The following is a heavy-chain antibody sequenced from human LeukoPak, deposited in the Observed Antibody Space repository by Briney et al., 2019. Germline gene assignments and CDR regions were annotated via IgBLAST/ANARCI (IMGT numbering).Heavy chain of an antibody. CDR1: GFTVSSNY. Sequence: GGSLRLSCAASGFTVSSNYRSWVRQAPGKGLEGVSAIYTGGSTYYARSVTGRFTISTDNSTNTLYLQTHSPRPEDPAVSYCARTLYYYDRSGYYYYWGQATLATVSS. CDR3: ARTLYYYDRSGYYYY. D-gene: IGHD3-22*01. CDR2: IYTGGST. J-gene: IGHJ4*02. V-gene: IGHV3-66*01.